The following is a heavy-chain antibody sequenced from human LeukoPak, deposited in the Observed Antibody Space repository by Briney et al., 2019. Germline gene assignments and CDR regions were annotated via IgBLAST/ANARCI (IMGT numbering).Heavy chain of an antibody. CDR3: ARDSTVTTFRGCVDP. Sequence: SVKVSCKASGGTFSSYAISWVRQAPGQGLEWMGRIIPIFGTANYAQKFQGRVTITTDESTSTAYMELSSLRSEDTAVYYCARDSTVTTFRGCVDPWGQGTLVTVSS. J-gene: IGHJ5*02. CDR2: IIPIFGTA. D-gene: IGHD4-17*01. V-gene: IGHV1-69*05. CDR1: GGTFSSYA.